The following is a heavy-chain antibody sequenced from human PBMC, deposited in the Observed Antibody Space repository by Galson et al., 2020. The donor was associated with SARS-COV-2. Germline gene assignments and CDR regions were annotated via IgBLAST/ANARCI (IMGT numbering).Heavy chain of an antibody. CDR2: INHSGST. V-gene: IGHV4-34*01. CDR3: AREGRFLEWLLSTNYYYYMDV. CDR1: GGSFSGYY. D-gene: IGHD3-3*01. J-gene: IGHJ6*03. Sequence: SETLSLTCAVYGGSFSGYYWSWIRQPPGKGLEWIGEINHSGSTNYNPSLKSRVTISVDTSKNQFSPKLSSVTAADTAVYYCAREGRFLEWLLSTNYYYYMDVWGKGTTVTVSS.